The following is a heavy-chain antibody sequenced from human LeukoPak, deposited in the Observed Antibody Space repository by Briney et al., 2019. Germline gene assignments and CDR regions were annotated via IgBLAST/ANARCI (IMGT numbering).Heavy chain of an antibody. CDR3: ARDRGGYDTWYHFDY. Sequence: PGGSLRLSCAASGFTFSSYAMSWVRQTPGKGLEWVAVISYDGSNKYYADSVKGRFTISRDNSKNTLYLQMNSLRAEDTAVYYCARDRGGYDTWYHFDYWGQGTLVTVSS. V-gene: IGHV3-30*04. CDR1: GFTFSSYA. J-gene: IGHJ4*02. CDR2: ISYDGSNK. D-gene: IGHD5-12*01.